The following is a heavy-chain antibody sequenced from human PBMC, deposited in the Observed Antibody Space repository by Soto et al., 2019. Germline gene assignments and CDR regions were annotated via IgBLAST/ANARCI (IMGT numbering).Heavy chain of an antibody. J-gene: IGHJ4*02. V-gene: IGHV4-59*01. D-gene: IGHD3-3*01. CDR3: ARIRFLEWLSPGPIDY. CDR2: IYYSGST. Sequence: PSETLSLTCTVSGGSISSYYWSWIRQPPGKGLEWIGYIYYSGSTNYNPSLKSRVTISVDTSKNQFSLKLSSVTAADTAVYYCARIRFLEWLSPGPIDYWGQGTLVTV. CDR1: GGSISSYY.